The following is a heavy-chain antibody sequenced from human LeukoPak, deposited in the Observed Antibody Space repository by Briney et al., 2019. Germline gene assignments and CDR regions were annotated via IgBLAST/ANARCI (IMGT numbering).Heavy chain of an antibody. Sequence: KPSETLSLTCAVYGGSCSGYYWSWIRQPPGKGLEWIGEINHSGSTNYNPSLKSRVTISVDTSKNQFSLKLSSVTAADTAVYYCARVPAAPRLYMDVWGQGTTVIVSS. CDR1: GGSCSGYY. CDR3: ARVPAAPRLYMDV. D-gene: IGHD2-2*01. V-gene: IGHV4-34*01. J-gene: IGHJ6*02. CDR2: INHSGST.